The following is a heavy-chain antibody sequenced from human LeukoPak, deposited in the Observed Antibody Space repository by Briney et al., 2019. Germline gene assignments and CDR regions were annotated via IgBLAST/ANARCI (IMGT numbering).Heavy chain of an antibody. J-gene: IGHJ6*02. V-gene: IGHV4-59*01. Sequence: SETLSLTCTVSGGSISSYYWSWIRQPPGKGLEWIGYIYYSGSTNYNPSLKSRVTISVDTSKNQFSLKLSSVTAADTAVYYCARTELLGGYYYYGMDVWGQGTTVTVSS. CDR1: GGSISSYY. D-gene: IGHD3-10*01. CDR3: ARTELLGGYYYYGMDV. CDR2: IYYSGST.